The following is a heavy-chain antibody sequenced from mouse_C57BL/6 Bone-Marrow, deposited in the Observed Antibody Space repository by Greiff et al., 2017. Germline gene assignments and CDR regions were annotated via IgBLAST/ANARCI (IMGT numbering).Heavy chain of an antibody. CDR2: IRSKSNNYAT. CDR1: GFSFNTYA. D-gene: IGHD1-1*02. Sequence: EVQGVESGGGLVQPKGSLKLSCAASGFSFNTYAMNWVRQAPGKGLEWVARIRSKSNNYATYYADSVKDRFTISRDDSESMLYLQMNNLKTEDTAMYYCVRGKELCLMDYWGQGTSVTVSS. J-gene: IGHJ4*01. V-gene: IGHV10-1*01. CDR3: VRGKELCLMDY.